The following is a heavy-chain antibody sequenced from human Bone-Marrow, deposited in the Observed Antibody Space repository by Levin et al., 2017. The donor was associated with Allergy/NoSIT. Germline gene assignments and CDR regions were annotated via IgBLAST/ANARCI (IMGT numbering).Heavy chain of an antibody. J-gene: IGHJ3*02. V-gene: IGHV3-13*01. CDR2: IGTAGDT. Sequence: GGSLRLSCAASGFTFRTHDMHWVRQATGKGLEWVSTIGTAGDTYYPDSVRGRFTISRENAKNALYLQMNGLSAGDTAVYYCARDNSEYNALDMWGQVTLVTFSS. D-gene: IGHD2/OR15-2a*01. CDR1: GFTFRTHD. CDR3: ARDNSEYNALDM.